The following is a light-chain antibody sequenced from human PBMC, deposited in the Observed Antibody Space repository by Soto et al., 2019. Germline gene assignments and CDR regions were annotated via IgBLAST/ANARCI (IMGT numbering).Light chain of an antibody. CDR3: SSYADSSTVV. CDR2: NVD. Sequence: QSALTQVASVSASPGQSITISCTGTSSDVGGHNYVSWYQQHPGNAPKLMIYNVDYRPSGVSNRFSGSKSGNTASLTISGLQADDEAYYCSSYADSSTVVFGGGTKLTVL. CDR1: SSDVGGHNY. J-gene: IGLJ2*01. V-gene: IGLV2-14*03.